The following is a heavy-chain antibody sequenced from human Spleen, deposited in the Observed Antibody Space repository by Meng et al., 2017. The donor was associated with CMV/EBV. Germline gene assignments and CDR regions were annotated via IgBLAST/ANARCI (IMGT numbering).Heavy chain of an antibody. J-gene: IGHJ6*02. D-gene: IGHD2-2*01. CDR1: GFTFSDYY. V-gene: IGHV3-69-1*01. Sequence: GGSLRLSCAASGFTFSDYYMNWVRQAPGKGLEWVSSISSSSTIYYADSVKGRFTISRDNAKNSLYLQMNSLRAEDTAVYYCARDIVVVPAAMMIYYYYYGMDVWGQGTTVTVSS. CDR3: ARDIVVVPAAMMIYYYYYGMDV. CDR2: ISSSSTI.